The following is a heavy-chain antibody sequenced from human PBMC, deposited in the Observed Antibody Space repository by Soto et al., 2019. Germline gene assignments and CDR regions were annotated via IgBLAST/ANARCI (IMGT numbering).Heavy chain of an antibody. V-gene: IGHV3-23*01. D-gene: IGHD6-6*01. J-gene: IGHJ4*02. CDR1: GFTFSSYA. CDR3: AKGSEFSNSYTLDFDF. CDR2: ISGNGGST. Sequence: GGSLRLSGAASGFTFSSYAMSWVRQAPGRGLEWVSIISGNGGSTYYAASVKGRFTISRDNTKNTLYLQMDSLTAEDTAVYYCAKGSEFSNSYTLDFDFWGQGALVTVSS.